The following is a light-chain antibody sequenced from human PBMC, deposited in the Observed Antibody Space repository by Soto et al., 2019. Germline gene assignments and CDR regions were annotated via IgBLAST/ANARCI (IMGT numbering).Light chain of an antibody. CDR3: QQYNTYSYT. V-gene: IGKV1-5*01. Sequence: DIQMTQSPSTLSASVGDRVTITCRASQIISSRLAWYQQKPGKAPKLLIDDASSLESRAPSRFSGSGSGTEFTLTISGLRPDDFASYCCQQYNTYSYTFGQGTKLEIK. J-gene: IGKJ2*01. CDR2: DAS. CDR1: QIISSR.